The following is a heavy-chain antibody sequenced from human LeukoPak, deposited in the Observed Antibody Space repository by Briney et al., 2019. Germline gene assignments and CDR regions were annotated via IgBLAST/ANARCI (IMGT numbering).Heavy chain of an antibody. CDR3: ATGVSPSYSSGWYWVDAFDI. J-gene: IGHJ3*02. CDR2: FDPEDGET. CDR1: GYTLTELS. V-gene: IGHV1-24*01. D-gene: IGHD6-19*01. Sequence: GASVKVSCKVSGYTLTELSMHWVRQAPGKELERMGGFDPEDGETIYAQKFQGRVTMTEDTSTDTAYMELSSLRSEDTAVYYCATGVSPSYSSGWYWVDAFDIWGQGTMVTVSS.